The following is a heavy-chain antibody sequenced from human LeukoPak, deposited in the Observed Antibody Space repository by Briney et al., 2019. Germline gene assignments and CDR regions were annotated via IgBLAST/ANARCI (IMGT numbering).Heavy chain of an antibody. CDR2: INPNSGGT. J-gene: IGHJ5*02. Sequence: GASVKVSCKASGYTFIGYHMHWVRQAPGRGLEWMGRINPNSGGTSYAQKFQGRVTMTRDTSISTAYMELSRLRSDDTTVYYCARGFFESSWYVSGKKSFDPWGQGTLVTVSS. CDR1: GYTFIGYH. CDR3: ARGFFESSWYVSGKKSFDP. D-gene: IGHD6-13*01. V-gene: IGHV1-2*06.